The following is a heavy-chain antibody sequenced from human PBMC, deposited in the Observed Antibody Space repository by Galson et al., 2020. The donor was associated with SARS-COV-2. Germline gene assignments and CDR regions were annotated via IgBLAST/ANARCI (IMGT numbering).Heavy chain of an antibody. CDR2: ISAYNGNT. Sequence: ASVKVSCKASGYTFTSYGISWVRQAPGQGLEWMGWISAYNGNTNYAQKLQGRVTMTTDPSTSTAYMELRSLGSDDTAVYYCARDSPLSALTRWFGESYYYSYMDVWGKGTTVTVSS. J-gene: IGHJ6*03. CDR1: GYTFTSYG. CDR3: ARDSPLSALTRWFGESYYYSYMDV. V-gene: IGHV1-18*04. D-gene: IGHD3-10*01.